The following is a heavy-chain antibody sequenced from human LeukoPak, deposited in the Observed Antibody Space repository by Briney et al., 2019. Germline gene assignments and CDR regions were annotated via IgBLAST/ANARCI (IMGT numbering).Heavy chain of an antibody. J-gene: IGHJ4*02. Sequence: GGSLRLSCAASGFIFSTYAMHWVRQAPGKGLEWVAVMSYDGTNKYLAESVKGRFTISRDNSKNKLYLQMNSLRAEDTAVYYCARAYCLYCSISTCPDYWGRGTLVTVSS. D-gene: IGHD2-2*01. CDR1: GFIFSTYA. CDR2: MSYDGTNK. V-gene: IGHV3-30-3*01. CDR3: ARAYCLYCSISTCPDY.